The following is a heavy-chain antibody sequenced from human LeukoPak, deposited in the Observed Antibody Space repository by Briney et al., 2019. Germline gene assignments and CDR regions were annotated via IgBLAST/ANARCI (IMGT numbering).Heavy chain of an antibody. CDR3: ARDRISINALDM. D-gene: IGHD1-14*01. V-gene: IGHV4-59*11. CDR1: GASISGHY. J-gene: IGHJ3*02. CDR2: ISHMGST. Sequence: PSETLSLTCTVSGASISGHYLTWLRQPPGKGLEWIGYISHMGSTNYNPSLKSRVTISVDTSKNQFSLKLTSVTAADTAVYYCARDRISINALDMWGQGTMVTVSS.